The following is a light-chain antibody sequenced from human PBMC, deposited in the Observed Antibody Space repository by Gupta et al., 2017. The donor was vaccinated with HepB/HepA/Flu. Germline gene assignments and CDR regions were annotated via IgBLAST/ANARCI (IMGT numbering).Light chain of an antibody. CDR3: QHAGSSWT. Sequence: EIVLTQSPGTLSLSPGERATLSCRASQSVSSSYLAWYQQKPGQAPRLLIYGASSRATGIPDRFSGSGSGTDFTLTSSRLEPEDCAVYYLQHAGSSWTFGQGTKVEIK. V-gene: IGKV3-20*01. J-gene: IGKJ1*01. CDR2: GAS. CDR1: QSVSSSY.